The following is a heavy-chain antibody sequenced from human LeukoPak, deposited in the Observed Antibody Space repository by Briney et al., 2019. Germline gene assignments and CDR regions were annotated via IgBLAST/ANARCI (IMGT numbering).Heavy chain of an antibody. CDR2: ISGSGGST. J-gene: IGHJ4*02. D-gene: IGHD6-19*01. Sequence: PGGSLRLSCAASGFTFSGYAMSWVRQAPGKGLEWVSVISGSGGSTDYADSVKGRFTISRDNSKNTLYLQMNSLRAEDTAVYYCAKEIAYSSGWNYFDYWGQGTLVTVSS. V-gene: IGHV3-23*01. CDR1: GFTFSGYA. CDR3: AKEIAYSSGWNYFDY.